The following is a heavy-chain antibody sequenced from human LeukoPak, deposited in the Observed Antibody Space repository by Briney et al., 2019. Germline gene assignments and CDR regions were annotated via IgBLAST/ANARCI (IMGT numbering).Heavy chain of an antibody. CDR2: IYYSGST. CDR1: GGSTSSNNHF. CDR3: AVNYYGSGSPFDY. V-gene: IGHV4-61*05. D-gene: IGHD3-10*01. J-gene: IGHJ4*02. Sequence: SETLSPTCSVSGGSTSSNNHFWGWIRQPPGKGLEWIGYIYYSGSTYYNPSLKSRVTISVDTSKNQFSLKLSSVTAADTAVYYCAVNYYGSGSPFDYWGQGTLVTVSS.